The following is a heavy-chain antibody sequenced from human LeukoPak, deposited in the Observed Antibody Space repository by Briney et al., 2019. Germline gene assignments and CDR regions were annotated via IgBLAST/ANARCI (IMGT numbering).Heavy chain of an antibody. J-gene: IGHJ1*01. V-gene: IGHV3-48*04. Sequence: PGGSLRLSCAASGFTFSSYSMNWVRQAPGKGLEWVSYITSSSSTIYYADSVKGRFTISRDNAKNSLYLQMNSLRAEDTAVYYCAKDYGDYSAPEYFQHWGQGTLVTVSS. CDR2: ITSSSSTI. CDR1: GFTFSSYS. D-gene: IGHD4-17*01. CDR3: AKDYGDYSAPEYFQH.